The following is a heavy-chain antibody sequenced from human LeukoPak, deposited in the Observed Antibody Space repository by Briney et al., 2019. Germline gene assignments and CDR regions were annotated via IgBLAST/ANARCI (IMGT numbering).Heavy chain of an antibody. Sequence: GGSLRLSCAASGFTFSSYSMNWVRQAPGKGLDWVSYISSSSSAIYYADSVKGRFTISRDDAKNSLYLQMNSLRAEDTAVYYCARVIGSYGDSAYWGQGTLVTVSS. D-gene: IGHD1-26*01. J-gene: IGHJ4*02. CDR3: ARVIGSYGDSAY. V-gene: IGHV3-48*04. CDR1: GFTFSSYS. CDR2: ISSSSSAI.